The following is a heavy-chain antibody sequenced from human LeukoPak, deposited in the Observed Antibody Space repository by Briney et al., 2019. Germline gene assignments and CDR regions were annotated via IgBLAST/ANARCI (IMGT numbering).Heavy chain of an antibody. Sequence: GGSLRLSCAASGFTFGSYWMSWVRQAPGKGLEWVANIKQDGSEKYYVDSVEGRFTISRDNAKNSLYLQMNSLRAEDTAVYYCARDDRYSGSYYENWGQGTLVTVSS. CDR3: ARDDRYSGSYYEN. V-gene: IGHV3-7*01. J-gene: IGHJ4*02. D-gene: IGHD1-26*01. CDR1: GFTFGSYW. CDR2: IKQDGSEK.